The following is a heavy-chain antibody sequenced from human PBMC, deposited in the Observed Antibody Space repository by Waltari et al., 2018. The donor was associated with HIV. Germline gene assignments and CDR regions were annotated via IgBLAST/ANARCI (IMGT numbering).Heavy chain of an antibody. CDR3: ARGLPKQWLAYFDY. CDR1: GYNFTTYW. J-gene: IGHJ4*02. D-gene: IGHD6-19*01. Sequence: EVQLVQSGAEVKKPGESLKISCKSSGYNFTTYWIGWVRPRPGKGLEWMGIIHPGDADTSYSPSFQGQVTISADKSISTAFLQWSSLKASDTAMYYCARGLPKQWLAYFDYWGQGTLVTVSS. CDR2: IHPGDADT. V-gene: IGHV5-51*01.